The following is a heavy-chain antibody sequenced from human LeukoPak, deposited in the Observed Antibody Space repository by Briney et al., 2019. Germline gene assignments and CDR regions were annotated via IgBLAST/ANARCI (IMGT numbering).Heavy chain of an antibody. CDR1: GFTFSRHG. CDR3: AREAAWGNWYFDL. J-gene: IGHJ2*01. V-gene: IGHV3-30*03. CDR2: IGDTGRAK. D-gene: IGHD3-16*01. Sequence: QTGRSLRLSCAASGFTFSRHGMHWVRQAPGKGLEWVAVIGDTGRAKYYADSVEGRFTASRDNSKNTLYLGMNSLRYDDTALYYCAREAAWGNWYFDLWGRGTLVTVSS.